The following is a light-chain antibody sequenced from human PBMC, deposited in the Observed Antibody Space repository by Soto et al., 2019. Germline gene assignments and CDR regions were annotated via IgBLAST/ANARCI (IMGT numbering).Light chain of an antibody. CDR1: SSDVGSYNL. CDR2: EGS. CDR3: CSYAGSRV. J-gene: IGLJ3*02. Sequence: QSALTQPASVSGSPGQSITISCTGTSSDVGSYNLVSWYQQHPGKAPKLMIYEGSKRPSGVSNRFSGSKSGNTASLTISGLQAADEADYYCCSYAGSRVFGGGTQLTVL. V-gene: IGLV2-23*01.